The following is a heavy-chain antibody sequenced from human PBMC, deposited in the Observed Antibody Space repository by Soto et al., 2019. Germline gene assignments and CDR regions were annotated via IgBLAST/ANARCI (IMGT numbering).Heavy chain of an antibody. V-gene: IGHV1-18*01. CDR3: AGAFEQQCLVVSYGY. Sequence: QVQLVQSGAEVTKPGASVKVSCKASGYTFTSYGISWVRQAPGQGLEWMGWISAYNGNTNYAQKLQGRVTMTTVQSTRTVYMEVRSLRSDDTDVYYCAGAFEQQCLVVSYGYWGQGTLVTGSS. D-gene: IGHD6-19*01. CDR1: GYTFTSYG. J-gene: IGHJ4*02. CDR2: ISAYNGNT.